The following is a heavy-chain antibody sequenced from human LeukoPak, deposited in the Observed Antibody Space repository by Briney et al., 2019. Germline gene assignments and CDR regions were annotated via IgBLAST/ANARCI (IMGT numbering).Heavy chain of an antibody. CDR2: INHSGST. J-gene: IGHJ5*02. Sequence: PGGSLRLSCAASEFTVSSNYMSWIRQPPGKGLEWIGEINHSGSTNYNPSLKSRVTISVDTSKNQFSLKLSSVTAADTAVYYCARRGIRVRPYDPWGQGTLVTVSS. CDR1: EFTVSSNY. D-gene: IGHD1-1*01. V-gene: IGHV4-34*01. CDR3: ARRGIRVRPYDP.